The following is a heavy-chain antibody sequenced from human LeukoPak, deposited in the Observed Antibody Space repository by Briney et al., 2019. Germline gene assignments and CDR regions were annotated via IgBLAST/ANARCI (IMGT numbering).Heavy chain of an antibody. V-gene: IGHV4-31*03. CDR2: IYYSGST. CDR3: ARVGNSVHYGMDV. J-gene: IGHJ6*02. D-gene: IGHD1-1*01. Sequence: SEALSLTCTVSGGSISSGGYYWSWIRQHPGKGLEWIGYIYYSGSTYYNPSLKSRVTISVDTSKNQFSLKLSSVTAADTAVYYCARVGNSVHYGMDVWSQGTTVTVSS. CDR1: GGSISSGGYY.